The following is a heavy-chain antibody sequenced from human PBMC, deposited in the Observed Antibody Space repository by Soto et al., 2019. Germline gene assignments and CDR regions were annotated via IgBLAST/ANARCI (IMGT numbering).Heavy chain of an antibody. CDR1: GFTFRTSG. CDR2: ISYEGSSK. Sequence: QVQLVESGGGVVQPGRSLRLSCAASGFTFRTSGMHWVRQAPGKGLEWVGFISYEGSSKYYADSVKGRFTIARDNSKNTLYLQMSSLRGEDTAVYYCAKEIAVAGDPFYYFGLDVWGQVNTVTVSS. V-gene: IGHV3-30*18. D-gene: IGHD6-13*01. J-gene: IGHJ6*02. CDR3: AKEIAVAGDPFYYFGLDV.